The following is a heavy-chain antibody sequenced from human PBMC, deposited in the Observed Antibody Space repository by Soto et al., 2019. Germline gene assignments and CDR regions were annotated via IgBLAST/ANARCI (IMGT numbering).Heavy chain of an antibody. J-gene: IGHJ6*02. Sequence: LRLSCAASGFTFSSYAMNWVRQAPGKGLEWVAGVSASGGGTSYADSVKGRFTISRDNSKDTLYLQMNSLRAEDTAVYYCAKSSSRAHYYAMDVWGQGTTVTVSS. D-gene: IGHD2-2*01. CDR2: VSASGGGT. CDR3: AKSSSRAHYYAMDV. V-gene: IGHV3-23*01. CDR1: GFTFSSYA.